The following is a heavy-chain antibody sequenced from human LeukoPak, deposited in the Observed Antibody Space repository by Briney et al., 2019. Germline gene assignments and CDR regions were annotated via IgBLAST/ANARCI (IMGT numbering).Heavy chain of an antibody. D-gene: IGHD3-3*01. V-gene: IGHV3-21*01. CDR2: ISSSSSYI. Sequence: GGSLRLSCAASGFTFSRYSMNWVRHAPGKGLEWVSSISSSSSYIYYADSVKGRFTISRDNAKNSLYLQMNSLRAEDTAVYYCARVGYYDFWSGYLWFDPWGQGTLITVSS. CDR3: ARVGYYDFWSGYLWFDP. J-gene: IGHJ5*02. CDR1: GFTFSRYS.